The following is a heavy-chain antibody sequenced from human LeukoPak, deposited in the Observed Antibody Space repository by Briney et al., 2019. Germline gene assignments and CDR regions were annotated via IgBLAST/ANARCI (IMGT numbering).Heavy chain of an antibody. V-gene: IGHV3-23*01. CDR1: GFTFTSYA. CDR3: AKEVHSYGYFDY. CDR2: ISGSGDST. J-gene: IGHJ4*02. D-gene: IGHD5-18*01. Sequence: PGGSLRLSCAASGFTFTSYAMNWVRQAPGKGLEWVSGISGSGDSTYYADSVKGRFTISRDNSKNTLYLQMNSLRAEDTAVYYCAKEVHSYGYFDYWGQGTLVTVSS.